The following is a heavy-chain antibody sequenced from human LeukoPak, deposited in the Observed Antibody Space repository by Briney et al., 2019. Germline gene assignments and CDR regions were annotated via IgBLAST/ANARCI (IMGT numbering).Heavy chain of an antibody. V-gene: IGHV3-7*03. Sequence: GGSLRLSCAASGFTFSSYGMHWVRQAPGKGLEWVASIKEDGSETHYVDSVRGRFTISRDNDKNSLYLQMNNLRAEDTAMYYCARDGGWWRFDFWGQGALVTVSS. CDR1: GFTFSSYG. CDR2: IKEDGSET. J-gene: IGHJ4*02. CDR3: ARDGGWWRFDF. D-gene: IGHD2-8*02.